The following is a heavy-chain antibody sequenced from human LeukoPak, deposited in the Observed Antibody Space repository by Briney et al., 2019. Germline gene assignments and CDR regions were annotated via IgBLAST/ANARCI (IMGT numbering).Heavy chain of an antibody. Sequence: PGGSLRLSCAASGFNFDVSAMHWVRQVPGKGLEWVSLITWNGASTYYADSVEGRFTISRDNSENSLYPQMNSLRPEDTAFYYCATASAHGHYYIDVWGKGTTVTVSS. CDR2: ITWNGAST. J-gene: IGHJ6*03. CDR1: GFNFDVSA. D-gene: IGHD5-24*01. CDR3: ATASAHGHYYIDV. V-gene: IGHV3-43D*03.